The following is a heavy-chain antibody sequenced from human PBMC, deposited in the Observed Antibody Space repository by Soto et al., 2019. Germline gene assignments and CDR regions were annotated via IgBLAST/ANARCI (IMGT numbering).Heavy chain of an antibody. CDR1: GGTFSSYA. J-gene: IGHJ3*02. CDR3: ASGPRFLEGSPAFDI. V-gene: IGHV1-69*12. Sequence: QVQLVQSGAEVKKPGSSVKVSCKASGGTFSSYAISWVRQAPGQGLEWMGGIIPIFGTANYAQKFQGRVTIXXDXSXXTAYMELSSLRSEDTAVYYCASGPRFLEGSPAFDIWGQGTMVTVSS. CDR2: IIPIFGTA. D-gene: IGHD3-3*01.